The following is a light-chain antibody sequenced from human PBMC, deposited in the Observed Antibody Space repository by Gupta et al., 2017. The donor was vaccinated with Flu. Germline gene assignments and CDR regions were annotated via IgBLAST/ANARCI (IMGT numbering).Light chain of an antibody. Sequence: QSVLTQPPSASGTPGQSVTISCSGSSSNIGSNYVYWYQQLPGTAPNLLIYRNNQRPSGVPARFSGSKSGTSASLAISGLRSEDEADYYCAAWDDSLSVNVVFGGGTKLTVL. CDR1: SSNIGSNY. J-gene: IGLJ2*01. V-gene: IGLV1-47*01. CDR2: RNN. CDR3: AAWDDSLSVNVV.